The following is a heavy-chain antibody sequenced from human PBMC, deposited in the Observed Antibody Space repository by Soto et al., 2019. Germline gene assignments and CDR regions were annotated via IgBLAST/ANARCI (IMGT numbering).Heavy chain of an antibody. J-gene: IGHJ4*02. V-gene: IGHV1-24*01. D-gene: IGHD3-3*01. CDR2: FDPEDGET. Sequence: ASVKVSCKVSGYTLTELSMHWVRQAPGKGLERMGGFDPEDGETIYAQKFQGRVTITEDTSTDTAYMELSSMRSEDTAVYYCATDSISRFWSGYFGFDYWGQGTLVTVSS. CDR3: ATDSISRFWSGYFGFDY. CDR1: GYTLTELS.